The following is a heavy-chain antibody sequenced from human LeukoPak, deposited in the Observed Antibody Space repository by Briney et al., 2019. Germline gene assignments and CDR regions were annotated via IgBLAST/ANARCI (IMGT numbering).Heavy chain of an antibody. V-gene: IGHV3-30*02. J-gene: IGHJ6*03. CDR1: GFTFSSYG. CDR3: AKGRRTPSASYYYYYMDV. D-gene: IGHD1-14*01. CDR2: IRYDGSNK. Sequence: GGSLRLSCAASGFTFSSYGMHWVRQAPGKGLEWVAFIRYDGSNKYYADSVKGRFTISRDNSKNTLYLQMNSLRAEDTAVYYCAKGRRTPSASYYYYYMDVWGKGTTVTVSS.